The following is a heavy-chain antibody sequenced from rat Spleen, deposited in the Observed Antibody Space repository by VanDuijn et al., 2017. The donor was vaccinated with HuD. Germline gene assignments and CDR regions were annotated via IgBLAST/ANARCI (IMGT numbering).Heavy chain of an antibody. CDR3: ARLGTRISRFAY. CDR2: INYDGTST. V-gene: IGHV5-7*01. J-gene: IGHJ3*01. Sequence: EVELVESGGGLVQPGRSMKLSCAASGFTFSDYNMAWVRQAPAKGLEWVATINYDGTSTHYRDSVKGRYTISRENTKNTLYLQMDSLRSEDTATCYCARLGTRISRFAYWGQGTLVTVSS. D-gene: IGHD1-4*01. CDR1: GFTFSDYN.